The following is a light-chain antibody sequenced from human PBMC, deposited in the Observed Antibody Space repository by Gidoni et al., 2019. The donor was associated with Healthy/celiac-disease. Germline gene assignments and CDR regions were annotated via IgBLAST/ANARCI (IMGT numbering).Light chain of an antibody. CDR3: QQYDNLIT. V-gene: IGKV1-33*01. CDR1: QAISNY. Sequence: DIHITQSPSSLSASVGNRVTITRQASQAISNYLNWYQQKPGKAPKLLIYESSNLETGVPSRFSGSGSGTDFTFTISSLQPEDIATYYCQQYDNLITFGPGTKVDIK. CDR2: ESS. J-gene: IGKJ3*01.